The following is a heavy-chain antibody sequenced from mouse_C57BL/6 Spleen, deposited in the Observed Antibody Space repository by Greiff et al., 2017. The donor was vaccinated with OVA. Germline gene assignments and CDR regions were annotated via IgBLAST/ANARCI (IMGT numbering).Heavy chain of an antibody. CDR2: ISSGSSTI. V-gene: IGHV5-17*01. J-gene: IGHJ1*03. CDR3: ARGGSSLYWYCDV. D-gene: IGHD1-1*01. CDR1: GFTFSDYG. Sequence: EVKLVESGGGLVKPGGSLKLSCAASGFTFSDYGMHWVRQAPEKGLEWVAYISSGSSTIYYADTVKGRFTISRDNAKNTLFLQMTSLRSEDTAMYYCARGGSSLYWYCDVWGTGPRSPSPQ.